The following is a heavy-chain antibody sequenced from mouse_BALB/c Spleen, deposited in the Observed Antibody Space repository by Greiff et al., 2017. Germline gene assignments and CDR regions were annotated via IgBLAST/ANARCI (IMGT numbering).Heavy chain of an antibody. CDR1: GYSFSSYW. V-gene: IGHV1-9*01. CDR3: ARRGDDDGFDY. Sequence: QVQLQESGPELMKPGASVKISCKATGYSFSSYWIEWVKQRPGHGLEWIGDLLPGSGSTNYNEKFKGKATFTADTSSNTAYMQLRSLTSEDSAVYYCARRGDDDGFDYWGQGTTLTVSA. J-gene: IGHJ2*01. D-gene: IGHD2-4*01. CDR2: LLPGSGST.